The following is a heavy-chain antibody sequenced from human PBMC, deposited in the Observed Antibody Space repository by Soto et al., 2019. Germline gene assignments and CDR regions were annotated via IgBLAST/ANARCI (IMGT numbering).Heavy chain of an antibody. CDR1: GFSLSTSGVG. CDR3: AHSLIPNWGSRGAFDY. CDR2: IYWDDDK. V-gene: IGHV2-5*02. Sequence: QITLKESGPTLVKPTQTLTLTCTFSGFSLSTSGVGVGWIRHPPGKALEWLALIYWDDDKRSSPSLKSRLTITKDTSKNQVVLTMTNMDTVDTATYYCAHSLIPNWGSRGAFDYWGQGTLVTVSS. D-gene: IGHD7-27*01. J-gene: IGHJ4*02.